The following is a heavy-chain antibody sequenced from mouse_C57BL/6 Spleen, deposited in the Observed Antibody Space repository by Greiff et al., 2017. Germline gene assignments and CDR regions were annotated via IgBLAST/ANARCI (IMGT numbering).Heavy chain of an antibody. V-gene: IGHV3-1*01. J-gene: IGHJ1*03. CDR1: GYSITSGYD. D-gene: IGHD1-1*01. CDR3: ARGDYGSRGYFDV. CDR2: ISYSGST. Sequence: VQLKESGPGMVKPSQSLSLTCTVTGYSITSGYDWHWIRHFPGNKLEWMGYISYSGSTNYNPSLKSRISITHDTSKNHFFLKLNSVTTEDTATYYWARGDYGSRGYFDVWGTGTTVTVSS.